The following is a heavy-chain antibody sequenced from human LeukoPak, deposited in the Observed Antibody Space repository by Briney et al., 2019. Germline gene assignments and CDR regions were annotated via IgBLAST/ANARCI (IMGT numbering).Heavy chain of an antibody. V-gene: IGHV4-61*02. J-gene: IGHJ4*02. CDR1: GGSISSGSYY. Sequence: SQTLSLTCTVSGGSISSGSYYCSWIRQPAGKGLEWIGRIYTSGSTNYNPSLKSRVTISVDTSKNQFSLKLSSVTAADTAVYYCARVYGDYVDYWGQGTLVTVSS. CDR2: IYTSGST. CDR3: ARVYGDYVDY. D-gene: IGHD4-17*01.